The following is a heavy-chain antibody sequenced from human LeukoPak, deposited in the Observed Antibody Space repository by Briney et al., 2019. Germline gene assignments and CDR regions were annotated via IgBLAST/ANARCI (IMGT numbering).Heavy chain of an antibody. CDR1: GGSISSSRYS. V-gene: IGHV4-39*02. Sequence: SETLSLTCTVSGGSISSSRYSWVWIRQPPGKGLEWIGTINYSGSTYYNPSLKSRVTISVDTSKNQFSLRLSSVTAADTAVYYCARVGFGGYSYGYVDFWGQGTLVTVSS. D-gene: IGHD5-18*01. J-gene: IGHJ4*02. CDR3: ARVGFGGYSYGYVDF. CDR2: INYSGST.